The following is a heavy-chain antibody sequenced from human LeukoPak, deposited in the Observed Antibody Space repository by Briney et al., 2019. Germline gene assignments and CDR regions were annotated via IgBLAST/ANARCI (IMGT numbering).Heavy chain of an antibody. Sequence: PSETLSLTCTVSGGSISSSSYYWSWIRQPPGKGLEWIGEINHSGSTNYHPSLKSRVTISVDTSKNQFSLKLSSVTAADTAVYYCARWTSPDLTAGYCSSTSCPYYFDYWGQGTLVTVSS. V-gene: IGHV4-39*07. J-gene: IGHJ4*02. CDR2: INHSGST. D-gene: IGHD2-2*01. CDR1: GGSISSSSYY. CDR3: ARWTSPDLTAGYCSSTSCPYYFDY.